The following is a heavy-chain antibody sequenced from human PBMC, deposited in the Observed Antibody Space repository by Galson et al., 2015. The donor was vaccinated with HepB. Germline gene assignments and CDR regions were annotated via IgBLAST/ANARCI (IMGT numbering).Heavy chain of an antibody. CDR1: GFTFSSYA. V-gene: IGHV3-64*02. Sequence: SLRLSCAASGFTFSSYAMHWVRQAPGKGLEYVSAISSNGGSTYYADSVKGRFTISRDNSKNTLYLQMGSLRAEDMAVYYCARGRDGYTSHPFDYWGQGTLVTVSS. CDR3: ARGRDGYTSHPFDY. D-gene: IGHD5-24*01. CDR2: ISSNGGST. J-gene: IGHJ4*02.